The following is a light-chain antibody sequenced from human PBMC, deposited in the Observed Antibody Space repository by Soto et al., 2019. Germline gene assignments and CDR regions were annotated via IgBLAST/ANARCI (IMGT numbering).Light chain of an antibody. V-gene: IGKV3-20*01. CDR3: QQSGNSPLT. J-gene: IGKJ4*01. CDR1: QPLINNY. CDR2: DAS. Sequence: EIVLTQSPGTLSLSPGERATLSCRASQPLINNYLAWFQQKPGQAPRLLIQDASHRATGIADRFSGSGSGTDFTLTISRLEPEDFAVYYCQQSGNSPLTFGGGTRVES.